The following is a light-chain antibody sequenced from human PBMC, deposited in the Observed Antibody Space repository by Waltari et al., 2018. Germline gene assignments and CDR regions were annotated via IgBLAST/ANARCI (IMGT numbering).Light chain of an antibody. V-gene: IGLV3-27*01. CDR3: YSAADNDLGV. CDR1: VLANKY. CDR2: KDT. J-gene: IGLJ3*02. Sequence: SFELTQTSSLSVSPGQTVRITCSGDVLANKYARWFQQKPGQAPILIISKDTERPSGIPERFSGSSSGTTVTLTISWAQVEDEADYYCYSAADNDLGVFGGGTKLTVL.